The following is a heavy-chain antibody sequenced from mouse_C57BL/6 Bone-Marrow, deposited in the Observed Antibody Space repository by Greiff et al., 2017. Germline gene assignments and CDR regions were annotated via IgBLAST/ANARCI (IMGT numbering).Heavy chain of an antibody. Sequence: QVQLQQPGAELVKPGASVKMSCKASGYTFTRYWITWVKQRPGQGLEWIGDIYPGSGSTNYNEKFKSKATLTLDTSSSTAYMQLSSLTSEDSAVYYCARPYYSNYWYFDVWGTGTTVTVSS. V-gene: IGHV1-55*01. D-gene: IGHD2-5*01. CDR3: ARPYYSNYWYFDV. CDR2: IYPGSGST. CDR1: GYTFTRYW. J-gene: IGHJ1*03.